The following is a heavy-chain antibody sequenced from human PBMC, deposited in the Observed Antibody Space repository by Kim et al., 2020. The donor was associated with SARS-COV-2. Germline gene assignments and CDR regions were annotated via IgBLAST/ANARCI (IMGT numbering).Heavy chain of an antibody. CDR2: NNIADGNT. J-gene: IGHJ4*02. CDR3: ARVGPFSGSESLVDY. V-gene: IGHV1-3*04. D-gene: IGHD7-27*01. CDR1: GYTFSKNG. Sequence: ASVKVSCKASGYTFSKNGIDGVRQAPGQRLEWMGWNNIADGNTEYSEKFYDRLTITRDTSASASYVELSRLTSEHSRVYDCARVGPFSGSESLVDYWCQ.